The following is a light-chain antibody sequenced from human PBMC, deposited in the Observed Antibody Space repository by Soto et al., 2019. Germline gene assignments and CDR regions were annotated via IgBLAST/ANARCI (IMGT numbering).Light chain of an antibody. CDR1: SSNIGSNT. CDR3: AAWDDSLNGWV. V-gene: IGLV1-44*01. CDR2: SNN. J-gene: IGLJ3*02. Sequence: QSVLTQPPSASGTPGQRVTISCSGSSSNIGSNTVSWYQQLPGTAPKLLIYSNNQRPSGVPDRLSGSKSGTSASLAISGLQSEDEADYYCAAWDDSLNGWVFGGGTKVTVL.